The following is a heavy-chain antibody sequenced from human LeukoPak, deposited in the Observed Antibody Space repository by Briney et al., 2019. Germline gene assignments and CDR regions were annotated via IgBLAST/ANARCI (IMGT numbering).Heavy chain of an antibody. CDR2: ISYDGSNK. V-gene: IGHV3-30*14. CDR1: GFTFSSYA. Sequence: PGGSLRLSCAASGFTFSSYAMHWVRQAPGKGLEWVAVISYDGSNKYYADSVKGRFTISRDNSKNTLYLQMNSLRAEDTAVYYCARDIYGSGAQRYWGQGTLVTVSS. J-gene: IGHJ4*02. CDR3: ARDIYGSGAQRY. D-gene: IGHD3-10*01.